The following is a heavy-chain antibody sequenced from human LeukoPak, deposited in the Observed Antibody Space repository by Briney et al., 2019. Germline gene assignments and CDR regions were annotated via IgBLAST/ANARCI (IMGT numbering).Heavy chain of an antibody. CDR1: GASYNAYY. V-gene: IGHV4-34*01. D-gene: IGHD3-3*01. CDR3: AVGITILGVAASFDS. Sequence: SETLSLTCAVYGASYNAYYWSWIRQPPGKGLEWIGDIDHRGAATYNPSLKSRLTISADASKNQFSLKLNSVTDADTAVYYCAVGITILGVAASFDSWGQGNLVIVSS. CDR2: IDHRGAA. J-gene: IGHJ4*02.